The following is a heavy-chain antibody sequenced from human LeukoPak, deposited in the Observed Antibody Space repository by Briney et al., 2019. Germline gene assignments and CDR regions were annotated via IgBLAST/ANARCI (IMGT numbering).Heavy chain of an antibody. CDR2: INHSGST. J-gene: IGHJ4*02. V-gene: IGHV4-34*01. D-gene: IGHD3-22*01. Sequence: SETLSLTCAVYGGSFSGYYWGWIRQPPGKGLEWIGEINHSGSTNYNPSLKSRVTISVDTSKNQFSLKLSSVTAADTAVYYCARGPVSDSSGYYQNFDYWGQGTLVTVSS. CDR3: ARGPVSDSSGYYQNFDY. CDR1: GGSFSGYY.